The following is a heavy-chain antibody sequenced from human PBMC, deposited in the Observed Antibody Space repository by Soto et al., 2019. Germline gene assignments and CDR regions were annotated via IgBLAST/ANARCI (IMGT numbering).Heavy chain of an antibody. D-gene: IGHD3-3*01. CDR3: ARGQRFSDCFDP. CDR1: GGSMSSYY. V-gene: IGHV4-4*07. Sequence: QVHLQQSGPGLVNPSETLSLTCTVSGGSMSSYYWTWIRQPAGKGLEWIGRVYSTGGTHYNPALKSRVTISLDTSKNQFSLRLLSVTDADTAVYYCARGQRFSDCFDPWGQGTLVTVSS. CDR2: VYSTGGT. J-gene: IGHJ5*02.